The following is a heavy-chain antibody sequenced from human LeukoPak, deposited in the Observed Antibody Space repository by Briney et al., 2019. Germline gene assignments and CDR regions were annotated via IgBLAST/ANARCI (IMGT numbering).Heavy chain of an antibody. D-gene: IGHD6-13*01. V-gene: IGHV3-23*01. CDR1: GFTFSSYA. CDR2: IRGSGGST. Sequence: GGSLRLSCAASGFTFSSYAMSWVRQAPGRGLEWLSVIRGSGGSTDYADSVKGRFTISRDNSKNTLYLQMNSLRAEDTAVYYCAKNAAAAGVNWFDPWGQGTLVTVSS. J-gene: IGHJ5*02. CDR3: AKNAAAAGVNWFDP.